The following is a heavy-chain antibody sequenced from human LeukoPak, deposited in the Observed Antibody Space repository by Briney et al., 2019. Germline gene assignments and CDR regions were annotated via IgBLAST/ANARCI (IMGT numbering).Heavy chain of an antibody. J-gene: IGHJ5*02. CDR1: GGSISSYY. CDR2: IYTSGST. Sequence: SETLSLTCTVSGGSISSYYWSWIRQPPGKGLEWIGYIYTSGSTNYNPSLKSRVTISVDTSKNQFSLKLSSVTAADTAVYYCARDFSGDCSSTSCPGLSWFDPWGQGTLVTVSS. D-gene: IGHD2-2*01. V-gene: IGHV4-4*08. CDR3: ARDFSGDCSSTSCPGLSWFDP.